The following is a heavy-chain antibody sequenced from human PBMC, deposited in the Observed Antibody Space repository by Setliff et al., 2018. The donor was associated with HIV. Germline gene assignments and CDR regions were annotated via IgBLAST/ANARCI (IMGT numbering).Heavy chain of an antibody. CDR1: GFSFSGFW. J-gene: IGHJ5*02. CDR2: INEDGNEK. V-gene: IGHV3-7*03. CDR3: AALSSRTNAVYGIISTRFDP. Sequence: GSLRLSCAASGFSFSGFWMSWARQDPGKGLAWVANINEDGNEKYYEGSVKGRFTISRDNARNSLFLQMNSLRADDTAVYYCAALSSRTNAVYGIISTRFDPWGHGTLVT. D-gene: IGHD2-8*01.